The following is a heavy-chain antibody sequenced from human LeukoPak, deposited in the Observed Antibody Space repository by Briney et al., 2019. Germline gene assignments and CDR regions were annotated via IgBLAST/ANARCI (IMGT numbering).Heavy chain of an antibody. D-gene: IGHD3-3*01. J-gene: IGHJ4*02. CDR3: ARARVVEWSYHDVGFDY. CDR1: GFTFDDYG. CDR2: INWNGGST. V-gene: IGHV3-20*04. Sequence: GSLRLSCAASGFTFDDYGMSWVRQAPGKGLGWVSGINWNGGSTGYADSVKGRFTISRDNAKNSLYLQMNSLRAEDTALYYCARARVVEWSYHDVGFDYWGQGTLVTVSS.